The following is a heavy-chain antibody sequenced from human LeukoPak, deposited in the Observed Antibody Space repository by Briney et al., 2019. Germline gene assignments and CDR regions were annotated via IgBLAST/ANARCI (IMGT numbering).Heavy chain of an antibody. D-gene: IGHD3-10*01. CDR1: GYTFTSYG. CDR3: ARAAPYMVRGGVSGSNWFDP. J-gene: IGHJ5*02. V-gene: IGHV1-18*01. CDR2: ISAHNGNT. Sequence: ASVKVSCKASGYTFTSYGISWVRQAPGQGLEWMGWISAHNGNTNYAQKLQGRVTMTTDTSTSTAYMELRSLRSDDTAVYYCARAAPYMVRGGVSGSNWFDPWGQGTLVTVSS.